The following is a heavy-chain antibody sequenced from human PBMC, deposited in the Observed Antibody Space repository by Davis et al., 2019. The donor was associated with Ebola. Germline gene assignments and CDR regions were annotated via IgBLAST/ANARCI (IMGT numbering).Heavy chain of an antibody. CDR1: GYTFTSYA. Sequence: SVHVPRMASGYTFTSYAMHWVRQAPGQRLEWMGWINAGNGNTKYSQKFQGRVTITRDISASTAYMELSSLRSEDTAVYYCARGVGEFIDYWGQGTLVTVSS. V-gene: IGHV1-3*01. J-gene: IGHJ4*02. CDR2: INAGNGNT. CDR3: ARGVGEFIDY. D-gene: IGHD3-10*01.